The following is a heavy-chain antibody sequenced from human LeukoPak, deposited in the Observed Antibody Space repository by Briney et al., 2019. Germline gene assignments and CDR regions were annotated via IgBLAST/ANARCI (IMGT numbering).Heavy chain of an antibody. CDR2: IYHSGST. Sequence: SETLSLTCAVSGYSISSGYYWGWIRQPPGKGLEWIGSIYHSGSTSYTPSLKSRVTISVDTSKNQFSLKLSSVTAADTAVYYCARDSRGGGFTIFGVVTNYYYYYMDVWGKGTTVTVSS. CDR3: ARDSRGGGFTIFGVVTNYYYYYMDV. V-gene: IGHV4-38-2*02. CDR1: GYSISSGYY. J-gene: IGHJ6*03. D-gene: IGHD3-3*01.